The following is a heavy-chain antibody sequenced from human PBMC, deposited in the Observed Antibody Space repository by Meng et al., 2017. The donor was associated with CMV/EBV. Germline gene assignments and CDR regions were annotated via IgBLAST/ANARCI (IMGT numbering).Heavy chain of an antibody. J-gene: IGHJ5*02. D-gene: IGHD3-16*01. CDR2: LYHGASN. Sequence: SGRSISSSIWWRWLRHPPGKGLVWIGDLYHGASNNYHPSLESRVTISVDKSKNQFSLKLSSVSAADTAVYYCARVSQLIASHGFDPWGQGTLVTVSS. CDR3: ARVSQLIASHGFDP. CDR1: GRSISSSIW. V-gene: IGHV4-4*02.